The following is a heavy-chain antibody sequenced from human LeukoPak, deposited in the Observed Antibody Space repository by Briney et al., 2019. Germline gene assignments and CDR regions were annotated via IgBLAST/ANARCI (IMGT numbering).Heavy chain of an antibody. CDR2: ITHTGDT. CDR1: GGSFSGYS. D-gene: IGHD3-10*01. J-gene: IGHJ5*02. CDR3: ARKNPTIQYASGSLDP. Sequence: SETLSLTCAVYGGSFSGYSWSWIRQPPGKGLEWIGEITHTGDTNYNPSLKRRLTMSVDTSMSRFTLNLNSVTAADAAVYYCARKNPTIQYASGSLDPWGPGTLVTVSS. V-gene: IGHV4-34*01.